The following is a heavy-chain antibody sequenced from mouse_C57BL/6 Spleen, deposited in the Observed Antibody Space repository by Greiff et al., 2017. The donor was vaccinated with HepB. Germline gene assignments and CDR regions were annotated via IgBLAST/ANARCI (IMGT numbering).Heavy chain of an antibody. CDR3: ARAIYYDYDGFAY. J-gene: IGHJ3*01. V-gene: IGHV7-3*01. D-gene: IGHD2-4*01. Sequence: EVKLMESGGGLVRPGGSLSLSCAASGFTFTDYYMSWVRQPPGKALEWLGFIRNKANGYTTEYSASVKGRFTISRDNSQSILYLQMNALRAEDSATYYCARAIYYDYDGFAYWGQGTLVTVSA. CDR2: IRNKANGYTT. CDR1: GFTFTDYY.